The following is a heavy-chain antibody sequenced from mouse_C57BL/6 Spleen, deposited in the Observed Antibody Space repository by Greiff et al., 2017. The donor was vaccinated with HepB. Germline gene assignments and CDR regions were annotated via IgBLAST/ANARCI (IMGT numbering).Heavy chain of an antibody. V-gene: IGHV14-1*01. CDR3: TTPITTVKMDY. CDR2: IDPEDGDT. J-gene: IGHJ4*01. Sequence: EVKLQQSGAELVRPGASVKLSCTASGFNIKDYYMHWVKQRPEQGLEWIGRIDPEDGDTEYAPKFQGKATMTADTSSNTAYLQLSSLTSEDTAVYYCTTPITTVKMDYGGQGTSVTVSS. CDR1: GFNIKDYY. D-gene: IGHD1-1*01.